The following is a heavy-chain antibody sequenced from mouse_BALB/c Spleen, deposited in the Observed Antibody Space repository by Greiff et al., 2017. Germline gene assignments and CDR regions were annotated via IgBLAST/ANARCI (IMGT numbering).Heavy chain of an antibody. Sequence: EVKLMESGGGLVKPGGSLKLSCAASGFTFSDYYMYWVRQTPEKRLEWVATISDGGSYTYYPDSVKGRFTISRDNAKNNLYLQMSSLKSEDTAMYYCAREGSLLRLRAMDYWGQGTSVTVSS. CDR1: GFTFSDYY. D-gene: IGHD1-2*01. CDR2: ISDGGSYT. CDR3: AREGSLLRLRAMDY. J-gene: IGHJ4*01. V-gene: IGHV5-4*02.